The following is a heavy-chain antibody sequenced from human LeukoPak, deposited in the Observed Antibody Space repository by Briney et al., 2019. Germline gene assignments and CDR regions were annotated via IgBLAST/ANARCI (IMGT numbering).Heavy chain of an antibody. J-gene: IGHJ6*02. CDR2: IKQDGSEK. V-gene: IGHV3-7*01. D-gene: IGHD2-2*02. Sequence: GGSLRLSCAASGFTFSSYWMSWVRQAPGKGLEWVANIKQDGSEKYYVDSVKGRFTISRDNAKNSLYLQMNSLRAEDTAVYYCARERCSSTSCYRDYYYYGMDVWGQGTTVTVSS. CDR3: ARERCSSTSCYRDYYYYGMDV. CDR1: GFTFSSYW.